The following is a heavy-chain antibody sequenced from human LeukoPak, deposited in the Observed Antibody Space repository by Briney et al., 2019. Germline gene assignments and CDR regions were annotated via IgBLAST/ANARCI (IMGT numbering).Heavy chain of an antibody. CDR3: AKGSGSGWYGTFDY. CDR1: GFTFSSYG. D-gene: IGHD6-19*01. V-gene: IGHV3-33*06. CDR2: IWYDGSNK. J-gene: IGHJ4*02. Sequence: GGSLRLSCAASGFTFSSYGMHWVRQAPGKGLEWVAVIWYDGSNKYYADSVKGRFTISRDNSKNTLYLQMNSLRAEDTAVYYCAKGSGSGWYGTFDYWGQGTLVTVSS.